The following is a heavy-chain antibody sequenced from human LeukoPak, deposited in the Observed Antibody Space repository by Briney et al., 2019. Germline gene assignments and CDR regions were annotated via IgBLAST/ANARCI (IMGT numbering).Heavy chain of an antibody. CDR1: GGSISSYY. V-gene: IGHV4-59*01. CDR3: ARGPDSYGYWGYFDY. Sequence: SETLSLTCTVSGGSISSYYWSWIRQPPGKGLEWIGYIYYSGSTNYNPSLKSRVTISVDTSKNQFSLKLSPVAAADTAVYYCARGPDSYGYWGYFDYWGQGTLVTVSS. J-gene: IGHJ4*02. D-gene: IGHD5-18*01. CDR2: IYYSGST.